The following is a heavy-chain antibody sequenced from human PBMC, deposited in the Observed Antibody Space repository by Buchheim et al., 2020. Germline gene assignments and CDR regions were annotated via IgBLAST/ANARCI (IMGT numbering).Heavy chain of an antibody. V-gene: IGHV4-31*03. D-gene: IGHD2-8*02. CDR1: GGSISSSGYY. J-gene: IGHJ6*03. CDR3: ARVLLGYSVYYYYYYYMDV. Sequence: QVQLQESGPGLVKPSQTLSLTCTVSGGSISSSGYYWSWIRQHPGKGLEWIAYIYYSGSTNYNPSLKSRVTISVDKSKNQFSLKLSSVTAAATAVYYCARVLLGYSVYYYYYYYMDVWGKGTT. CDR2: IYYSGST.